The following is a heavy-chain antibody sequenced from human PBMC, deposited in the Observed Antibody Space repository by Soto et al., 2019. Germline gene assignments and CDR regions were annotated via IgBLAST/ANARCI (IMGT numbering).Heavy chain of an antibody. CDR2: IYHSGST. CDR1: GCSISSSNW. Sequence: PSETLSLTCAVSGCSISSSNWWSWFRQPPGKGLEWIGEIYHSGSTNYNPSLKSRVTISVDKSKNQFSLKLSSVTAADTAVYYWSSHPGYPSGWYDRRGQGNLVTVSS. CDR3: SSHPGYPSGWYDR. J-gene: IGHJ4*02. D-gene: IGHD6-19*01. V-gene: IGHV4-4*02.